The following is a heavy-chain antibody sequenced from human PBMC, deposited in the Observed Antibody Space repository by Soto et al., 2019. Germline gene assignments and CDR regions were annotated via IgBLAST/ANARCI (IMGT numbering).Heavy chain of an antibody. CDR1: GGSISRGGYS. CDR3: VRVPGP. D-gene: IGHD7-27*01. CDR2: IYHSGST. Sequence: QLQLQESGSGLVKPSQTLSLTCAVSGGSISRGGYSWSWIRQPPGKGLEWIGYIYHSGSTDYNPSLKSRVTRSGDRSKNLFSLKLSSVTAADTAVYYCVRVPGPWGQGTLVTVSS. V-gene: IGHV4-30-2*01. J-gene: IGHJ4*02.